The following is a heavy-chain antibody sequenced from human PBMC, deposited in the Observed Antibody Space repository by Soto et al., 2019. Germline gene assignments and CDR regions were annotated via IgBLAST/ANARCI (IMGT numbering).Heavy chain of an antibody. CDR2: IKRKTDGGTA. CDR1: GFPFGNAW. J-gene: IGHJ6*02. CDR3: TTVEGFPHYYVMDV. Sequence: DVQLVESGGGLVKPGGSLRLSCAASGFPFGNAWMTWVRQAPGKGLEWVGRIKRKTDGGTADYAAPVKGRCTISRDDSKNTLYLQLNSLKTEDTAVYYCTTVEGFPHYYVMDVWGQGTTVTVSS. V-gene: IGHV3-15*01.